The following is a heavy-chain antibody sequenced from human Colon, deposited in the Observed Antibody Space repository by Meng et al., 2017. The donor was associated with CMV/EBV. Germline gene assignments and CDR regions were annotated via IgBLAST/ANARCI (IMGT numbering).Heavy chain of an antibody. CDR2: IKQDGSEK. D-gene: IGHD4-17*01. J-gene: IGHJ4*02. CDR1: GFTFSKYW. Sequence: GESLKISCATSGFTFSKYWMSWVRQAPGKGLEWVANIKQDGSEKYYVDSVKGRFTISRDNAKNSVSLQMNGLRAEDTAVYYCAKDTSRGTTVTSLGYWGQGTLVTVSS. CDR3: AKDTSRGTTVTSLGY. V-gene: IGHV3-7*01.